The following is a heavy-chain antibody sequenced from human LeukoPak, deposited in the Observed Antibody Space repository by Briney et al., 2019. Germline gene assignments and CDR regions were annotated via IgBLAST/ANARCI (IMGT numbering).Heavy chain of an antibody. J-gene: IGHJ4*02. Sequence: GGSLRLSCVASGFTFSSNGMHWVRQAPGKGLEWVAFIQNDGNNKKYADSVKGRFTTSRDNSKNTLYLQMNSLRAEDTAVYYCARDWGTPSLYLVNWGQGTLVTVSS. CDR2: IQNDGNNK. D-gene: IGHD3-16*01. V-gene: IGHV3-30*02. CDR3: ARDWGTPSLYLVN. CDR1: GFTFSSNG.